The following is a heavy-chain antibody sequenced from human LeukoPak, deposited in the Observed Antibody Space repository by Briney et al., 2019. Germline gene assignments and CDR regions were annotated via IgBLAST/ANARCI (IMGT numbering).Heavy chain of an antibody. CDR2: ISAYNGNT. CDR1: GYTFTSYV. J-gene: IGHJ4*02. Sequence: ASVKVSCKASGYTFTSYVISWVRQAPGQGLEWMGWISAYNGNTNYAQKLQGRVTMTTDTSTSTDYMELRSLRSDDTAVYYCARVERAGVRQLPDYWGQGTLVTVSS. D-gene: IGHD2-2*01. CDR3: ARVERAGVRQLPDY. V-gene: IGHV1-18*01.